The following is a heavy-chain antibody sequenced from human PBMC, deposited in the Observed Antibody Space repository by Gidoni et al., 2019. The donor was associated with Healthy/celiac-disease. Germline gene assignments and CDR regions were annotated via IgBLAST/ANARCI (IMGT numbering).Heavy chain of an antibody. V-gene: IGHV4-4*07. CDR3: ARDRASYSSGWYDY. J-gene: IGHJ4*02. CDR1: GAAISIYY. Sequence: VQLQESGPELVKPSAPLSLTCTVPGAAISIYYWSWIRQPAGKGMEWIGRIYTSGSTNYNPSRKSRVTMSVDTSKNHFALNLSSVTAADTAVYYCARDRASYSSGWYDYWGQGTLVTVSS. CDR2: IYTSGST. D-gene: IGHD6-19*01.